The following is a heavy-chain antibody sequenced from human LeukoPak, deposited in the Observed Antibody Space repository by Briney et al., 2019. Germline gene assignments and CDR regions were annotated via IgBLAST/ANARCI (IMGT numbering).Heavy chain of an antibody. J-gene: IGHJ6*03. CDR2: IWSDGNNR. CDR1: GFTFRNYG. V-gene: IGHV3-30*02. D-gene: IGHD2-8*02. CDR3: AKDPGASVSGFHMDV. Sequence: GGSLRLSCATSGFTFRNYGMHWVRQATGKGLEWVSFIWSDGNNRFYADSVKGRFTISRENSKNMLYLQMDSLRPEDTAVYYCAKDPGASVSGFHMDVWGKGTTVIVSS.